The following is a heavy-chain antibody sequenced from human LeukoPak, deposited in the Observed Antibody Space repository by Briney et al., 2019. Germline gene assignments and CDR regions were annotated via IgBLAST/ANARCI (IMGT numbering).Heavy chain of an antibody. CDR1: GYTFSDYA. Sequence: ASVKVSCRASGYTFSDYAMHWVRQAPGQRLEWMGWINAGNYETSYSQKFQGRVTITWDTSASTVHMELSSLRSEDTAVYYCARNLVGKTDFDFWGQGTLVTVSS. CDR3: ARNLVGKTDFDF. D-gene: IGHD6-19*01. V-gene: IGHV1-3*01. CDR2: INAGNYET. J-gene: IGHJ4*02.